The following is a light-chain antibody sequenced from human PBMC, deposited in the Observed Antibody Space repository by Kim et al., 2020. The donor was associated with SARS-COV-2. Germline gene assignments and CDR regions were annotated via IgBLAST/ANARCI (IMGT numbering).Light chain of an antibody. CDR3: NSRDSSGNNLFYV. Sequence: SSELTQDPAVSVALGQTVRITCQGDSLRRYYASWYQQKPGQAPVLVIYGKNNRPSGIPDRFSGSSSGNTASLTITGAQAEDEADYYCNSRDSSGNNLFYV. J-gene: IGLJ1*01. V-gene: IGLV3-19*01. CDR2: GKN. CDR1: SLRRYY.